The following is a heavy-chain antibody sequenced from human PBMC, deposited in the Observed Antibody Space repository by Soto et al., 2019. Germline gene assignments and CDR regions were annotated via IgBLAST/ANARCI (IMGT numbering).Heavy chain of an antibody. CDR2: ISGSGGST. CDR1: GFTFSSYA. J-gene: IGHJ6*03. D-gene: IGHD3-10*01. CDR3: AKGVRLGSDEGSGSYYYYYMDV. V-gene: IGHV3-23*01. Sequence: GGSLRLSCAASGFTFSSYAMSWVRQAPGKGLEWVSAISGSGGSTYYADSVKGRFTISRDNSKNTLYLQMNSLRAEDTAVDYCAKGVRLGSDEGSGSYYYYYMDVWGKGTTVTVSS.